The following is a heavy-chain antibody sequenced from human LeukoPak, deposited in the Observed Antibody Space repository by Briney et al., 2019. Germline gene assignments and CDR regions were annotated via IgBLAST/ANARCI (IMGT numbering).Heavy chain of an antibody. Sequence: RGSLRLSCAASGFTVSSNYMSWVRQAPGKGLEWVSAISGSGGSTYYADSVKGRFTISRDNSKNTLYLQINSLRAEDTAVYYCAKSTEIPYYFDYWGQGTLVTVSS. CDR2: ISGSGGST. CDR3: AKSTEIPYYFDY. V-gene: IGHV3-23*01. CDR1: GFTVSSNY. D-gene: IGHD5-24*01. J-gene: IGHJ4*02.